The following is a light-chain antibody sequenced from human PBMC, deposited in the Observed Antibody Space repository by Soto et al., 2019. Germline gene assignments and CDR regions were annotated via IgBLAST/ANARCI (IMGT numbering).Light chain of an antibody. J-gene: IGKJ1*01. V-gene: IGKV3-15*01. CDR3: QQSFSTPRT. Sequence: EIVMTQSPATLSVSPGERATLSCRASQSVSSNLAWYQQKPGQAPRLLIYGASTRATGIPARFSGSGSGTNFTLTISGLQPEDFATYFCQQSFSTPRTFGQGTKVDIK. CDR1: QSVSSN. CDR2: GAS.